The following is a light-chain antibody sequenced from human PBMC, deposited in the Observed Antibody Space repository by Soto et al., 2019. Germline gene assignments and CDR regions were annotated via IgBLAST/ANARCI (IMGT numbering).Light chain of an antibody. CDR3: LQHNNYPPIT. J-gene: IGKJ5*01. CDR1: QGIRND. V-gene: IGKV1-17*02. Sequence: DIQMTQSPSSLSASVGDRVTITCRASQGIRNDLAWYQQKPGKAPKRLIYAASSLQSGVPSRFSGSGSGTEFTLTINNLQPEDFETYYCLQHNNYPPITFGQGTRLEIK. CDR2: AAS.